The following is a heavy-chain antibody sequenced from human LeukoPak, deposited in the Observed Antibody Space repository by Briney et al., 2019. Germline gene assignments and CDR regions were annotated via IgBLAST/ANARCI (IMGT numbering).Heavy chain of an antibody. J-gene: IGHJ4*02. V-gene: IGHV3-23*01. D-gene: IGHD4/OR15-4a*01. CDR2: ISGDGVSP. CDR3: ARDPGAFPYFFDS. CDR1: GFTVNNYA. Sequence: GGSLRLSCSASGFTVNNYALTWVRQTPGKGLECVSAISGDGVSPYYAESVRGRFTISRDNSKNTLYLQMNSLRVEDTAVYFCARDPGAFPYFFDSWGQGTLVTVSS.